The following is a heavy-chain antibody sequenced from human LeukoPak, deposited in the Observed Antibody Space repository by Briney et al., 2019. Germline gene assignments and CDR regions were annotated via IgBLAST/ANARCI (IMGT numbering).Heavy chain of an antibody. CDR1: GFTFSSYG. V-gene: IGHV3-30*03. CDR3: VRNSGYDWGYFDY. CDR2: ISYDGSNK. D-gene: IGHD5-12*01. J-gene: IGHJ4*02. Sequence: QPGRSLRLSCAASGFTFSSYGMHWVRQAPGKGLEWVAVISYDGSNKYYADSVKGRFTISRDNSKNTLYLQMNSLRAEDTAVYYCVRNSGYDWGYFDYWGQGTLVTVSS.